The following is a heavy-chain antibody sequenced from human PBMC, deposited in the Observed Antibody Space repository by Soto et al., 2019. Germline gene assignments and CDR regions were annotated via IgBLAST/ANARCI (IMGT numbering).Heavy chain of an antibody. Sequence: LRVSSAASGFTVVDVARHWVRQATVKGLEWVSGISWKSGSIGYSDSVEGRFTISRDNAKNSLYLQMNSLRAEDTALYYCAKGANYYESSGFYGNFDYWAQGTLRTVPS. V-gene: IGHV3-9*01. J-gene: IGHJ4*02. CDR2: ISWKSGSI. CDR1: GFTVVDVA. D-gene: IGHD3-22*01. CDR3: AKGANYYESSGFYGNFDY.